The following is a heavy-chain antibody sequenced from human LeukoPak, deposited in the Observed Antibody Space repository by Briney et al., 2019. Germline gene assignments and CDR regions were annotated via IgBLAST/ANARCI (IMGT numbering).Heavy chain of an antibody. CDR2: IYYSGSS. D-gene: IGHD6-6*01. J-gene: IGHJ6*03. CDR1: GGSFSGYY. CDR3: ARGSIAARPYYYYMDV. Sequence: KPSETLSLTCAVYGGSFSGYYWSWIRRPPGKGLEWIGYIYYSGSSNYNPSLKSRVTISVDTSKNQFSLKLSSVTAADTAVYYCARGSIAARPYYYYMDVWGKGTTVTVSS. V-gene: IGHV4-59*01.